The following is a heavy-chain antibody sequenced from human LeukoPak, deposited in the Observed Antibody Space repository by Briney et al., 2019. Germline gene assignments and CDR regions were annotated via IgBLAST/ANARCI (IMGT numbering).Heavy chain of an antibody. J-gene: IGHJ4*02. CDR3: AGGIAVAGY. D-gene: IGHD6-19*01. CDR2: INHSGTI. Sequence: PSETPSLTCAVYGASFSTNYWIWIRQPPGKGLEWIGEINHSGTITYKPSLKSRVTISVDTSKNQFSLKLSSVTAADTAVYYCAGGIAVAGYWGQGTLVTVSS. CDR1: GASFSTNY. V-gene: IGHV4-34*01.